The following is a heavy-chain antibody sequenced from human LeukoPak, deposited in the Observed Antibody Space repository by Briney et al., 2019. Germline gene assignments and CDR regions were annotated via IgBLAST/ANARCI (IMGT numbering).Heavy chain of an antibody. CDR2: IHDSGST. CDR1: GGSMTNLY. CDR3: ATGSSTNFYYGDV. D-gene: IGHD2/OR15-2a*01. J-gene: IGHJ6*02. Sequence: SETLSLTCSVSGGSMTNLYWTWIRQPPGKGLEWIGDIHDSGSTRYNTSLESRVTISVHASKNQFSLKRSSVTAADTAGYYCATGSSTNFYYGDVWGQGTTVTVSS. V-gene: IGHV4-59*01.